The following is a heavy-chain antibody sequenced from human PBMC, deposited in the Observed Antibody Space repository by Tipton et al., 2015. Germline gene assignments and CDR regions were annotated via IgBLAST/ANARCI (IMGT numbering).Heavy chain of an antibody. V-gene: IGHV4-61*01. Sequence: TLSLTCTVSGGSVSSGYHYWSWIRQPPGKGLQWIGYMYSSGTTKNNPSLEGRVTISVDTSKNQFYLDLTSVTAADTAMYYCARDAGIVAAPSRYFQYWGQGTLVTVSS. J-gene: IGHJ1*01. CDR2: MYSSGTT. CDR1: GGSVSSGYHY. D-gene: IGHD2-15*01. CDR3: ARDAGIVAAPSRYFQY.